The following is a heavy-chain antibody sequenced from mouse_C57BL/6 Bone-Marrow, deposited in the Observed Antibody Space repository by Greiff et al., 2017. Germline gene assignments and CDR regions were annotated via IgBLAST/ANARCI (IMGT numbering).Heavy chain of an antibody. Sequence: VQLQESGAELARPGASVKLSCKASGYTFTSYGISWVKQRTGQGLEWIGEIYPRSGNTYYNEKFKGKATLTEDKSSSPAYMELSSLTSEDSAVYFCASDYCYPICYFAMDYWGQGTSVTVSS. CDR3: ASDYCYPICYFAMDY. D-gene: IGHD2-12*01. J-gene: IGHJ4*01. CDR1: GYTFTSYG. V-gene: IGHV1-81*01. CDR2: IYPRSGNT.